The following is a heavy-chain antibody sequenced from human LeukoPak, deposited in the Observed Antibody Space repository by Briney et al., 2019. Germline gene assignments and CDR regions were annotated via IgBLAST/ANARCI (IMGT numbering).Heavy chain of an antibody. Sequence: GASVKVSCKASGGTFSSYAISWVRQAPGQGLEWMGGIIPIFGTANYAQKFQGRVTITADKSTSTAYMELGSLRSEDTAVYYCASAEGSGSAFVDYWGQGTLVTVSS. CDR1: GGTFSSYA. CDR2: IIPIFGTA. V-gene: IGHV1-69*06. J-gene: IGHJ4*02. CDR3: ASAEGSGSAFVDY. D-gene: IGHD3-10*01.